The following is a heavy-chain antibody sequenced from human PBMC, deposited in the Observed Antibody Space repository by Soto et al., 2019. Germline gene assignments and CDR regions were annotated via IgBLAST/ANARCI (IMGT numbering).Heavy chain of an antibody. Sequence: PGGSLRLSCAASGFAFSGFEMNWVRQAPGKGLEWVSYISSGASNMYYADSVKGRFTISRDNAQSSLYLQMNSLRVEDTAVYYCAKDRVPELRHFYYGMDVWCQGTTVTVSS. CDR1: GFAFSGFE. CDR2: ISSGASNM. J-gene: IGHJ6*02. D-gene: IGHD1-7*01. CDR3: AKDRVPELRHFYYGMDV. V-gene: IGHV3-48*03.